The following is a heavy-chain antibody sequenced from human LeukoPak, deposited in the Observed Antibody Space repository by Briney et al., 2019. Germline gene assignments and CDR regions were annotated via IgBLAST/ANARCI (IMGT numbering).Heavy chain of an antibody. CDR1: GFTFSDYY. CDR3: AKDLDVTTPGVAFDI. CDR2: ISSSGSTI. J-gene: IGHJ3*02. Sequence: GGSLRLSCAASGFTFSDYYMSWIRQAPGKGLEWVSYISSSGSTIYYADSVKGRFTISRDNAKNSLYLQMNSLRAEDTALYYCAKDLDVTTPGVAFDIWGQGTMVTVSS. V-gene: IGHV3-11*01. D-gene: IGHD4-17*01.